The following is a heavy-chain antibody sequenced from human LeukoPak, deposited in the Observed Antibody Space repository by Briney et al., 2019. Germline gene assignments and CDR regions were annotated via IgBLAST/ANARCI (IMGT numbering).Heavy chain of an antibody. V-gene: IGHV4-34*01. Sequence: SETLSLTCAVYGGSFSGYYWSWIRQPPGKGLEWIGEISHSGGTNYNPSLKSRVTISVDTSKNQFSLKLSSVTAADTAVYYCARQERSSGWYTDGDFDIWGQGTMVTVSS. CDR3: ARQERSSGWYTDGDFDI. D-gene: IGHD6-19*01. J-gene: IGHJ3*02. CDR1: GGSFSGYY. CDR2: ISHSGGT.